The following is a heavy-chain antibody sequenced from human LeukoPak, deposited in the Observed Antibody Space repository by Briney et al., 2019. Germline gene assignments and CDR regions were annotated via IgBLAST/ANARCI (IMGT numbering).Heavy chain of an antibody. V-gene: IGHV3-23*01. CDR1: GGSISSYY. J-gene: IGHJ4*02. CDR2: ISGSGGST. CDR3: AKGTMIVVNYYFDY. D-gene: IGHD3-22*01. Sequence: ETLSLTCTVSGGSISSYYWSWVRQAPGKGLEWVSAISGSGGSTYYADSVKGRFTISRDNSKNTLYLQMNSLRAEDTAVYYCAKGTMIVVNYYFDYWGQGTLVTVSS.